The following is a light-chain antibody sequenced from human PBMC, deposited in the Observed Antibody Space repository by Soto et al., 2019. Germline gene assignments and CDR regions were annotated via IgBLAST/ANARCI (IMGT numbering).Light chain of an antibody. J-gene: IGLJ1*01. CDR1: SSDIGGYNY. CDR3: SSYTSISTLV. CDR2: EVR. Sequence: QSALTQPASLSGSPGQTITISRTETSSDIGGYNYVSWYQQYPGKALKGMIYEVRNRPSGVSNRFSGTKSGNTASLTISGLQAEDEADYYCSSYTSISTLVFGTGTKVTVL. V-gene: IGLV2-14*01.